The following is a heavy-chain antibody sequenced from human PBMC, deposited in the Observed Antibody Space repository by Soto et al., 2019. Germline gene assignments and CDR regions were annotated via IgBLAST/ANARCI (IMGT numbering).Heavy chain of an antibody. V-gene: IGHV1-69*12. CDR3: ARSLRWGSRSWYRDWYFDL. Sequence: QVQLVQSGAEVKKPGSSVKVSCKASGGTFSSYAISWVRQAPGQGLEWMGGIIPIFGTANYAQKFQGRVTITADDSTSTAYMELSSLGSEDTAVYYCARSLRWGSRSWYRDWYFDLWGRGTLVTVSS. CDR2: IIPIFGTA. J-gene: IGHJ2*01. D-gene: IGHD6-13*01. CDR1: GGTFSSYA.